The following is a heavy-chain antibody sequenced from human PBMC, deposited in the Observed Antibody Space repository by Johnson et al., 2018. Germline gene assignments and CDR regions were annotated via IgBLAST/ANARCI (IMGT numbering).Heavy chain of an antibody. CDR3: VTITSLSTGGAY. CDR2: IKSKTYGAKT. J-gene: IGHJ4*02. D-gene: IGHD4-17*01. CDR1: GFNFNNAW. V-gene: IGHV3-15*07. Sequence: EQLQESGGALVQSGGSLRLSCVAPGFNFNNAWMNWVRQAPGKGLEWVGHIKSKTYGAKTEYAAPVKGRFSISRDTSANTVYLQLSSLKTDDTAMYYCVTITSLSTGGAYWGQGALVTVSS.